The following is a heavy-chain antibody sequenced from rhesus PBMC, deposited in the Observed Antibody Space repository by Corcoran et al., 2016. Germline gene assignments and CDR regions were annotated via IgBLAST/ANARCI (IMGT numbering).Heavy chain of an antibody. Sequence: QVQLQESGPGLVKLSETLSLTCAVSGGSFSSSYYSLSWIRRAPGRGMEWCGYMSYSGSTIYNPSLKSRVTISRDTSKNQFSLKLSSVTAADTAVYYCARRTLAAALDYWGQGVLVTVSS. D-gene: IGHD6-31*01. CDR3: ARRTLAAALDY. J-gene: IGHJ4*01. CDR1: GGSFSSSYYS. V-gene: IGHV4-122*02. CDR2: MSYSGST.